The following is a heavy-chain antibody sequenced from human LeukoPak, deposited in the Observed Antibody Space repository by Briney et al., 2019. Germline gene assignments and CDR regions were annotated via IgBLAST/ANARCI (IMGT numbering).Heavy chain of an antibody. D-gene: IGHD2-2*01. V-gene: IGHV3-7*01. CDR2: IRDDGSDT. CDR3: AREVIGAMNAFDV. CDR1: RFPFFNYW. J-gene: IGHJ3*01. Sequence: GGSLRLSCAASRFPFFNYWMSWVRQAPGKGLEWVGNIRDDGSDTNYLDSVRGRFIISRDNAKNSLLLQTNSLRVEDTAVYYCAREVIGAMNAFDVWGQGTMVTVSS.